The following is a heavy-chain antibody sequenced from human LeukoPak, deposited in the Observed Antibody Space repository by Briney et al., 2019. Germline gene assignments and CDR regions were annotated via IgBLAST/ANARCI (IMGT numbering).Heavy chain of an antibody. J-gene: IGHJ4*02. Sequence: GGSLRLSCAASGFTASSYWMHWVRQAPGKGLVWVSRINRDGSRIDHADSVRGRFTISRDNAKNTLYLQMNSLGVEDTAVYYCVRDFVGPDEYWGQGTQVTVSS. V-gene: IGHV3-74*01. CDR1: GFTASSYW. CDR2: INRDGSRI. D-gene: IGHD2-21*01. CDR3: VRDFVGPDEY.